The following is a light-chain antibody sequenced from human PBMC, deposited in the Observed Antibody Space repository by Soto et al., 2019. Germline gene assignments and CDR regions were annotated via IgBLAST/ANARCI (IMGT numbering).Light chain of an antibody. CDR1: QAVTGNY. Sequence: EVVLTQSPDTLSLSPGETATLSCRASQAVTGNYLAWYQQKPGQAPRLLIYGTSNRATGIPDRFSGSGSGTDFTLIISRLEPEDFAVYYCQQCGPSLRYTFGQGTKLEIK. CDR2: GTS. CDR3: QQCGPSLRYT. J-gene: IGKJ2*01. V-gene: IGKV3-20*01.